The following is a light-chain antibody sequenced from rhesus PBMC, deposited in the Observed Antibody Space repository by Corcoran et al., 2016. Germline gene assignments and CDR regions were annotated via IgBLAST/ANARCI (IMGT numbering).Light chain of an antibody. V-gene: IGKV1-21*01. CDR3: QQYYSYPRT. Sequence: DIQMTQSPSSLPASVGDTVTITCRASQGISSGLAWNQQKPATAPKILTYKASSWQSGVPSRFSGSKSGTDFTHTISSLQTEDIASYYCQQYYSYPRTFGQGTKVEIK. CDR2: KAS. CDR1: QGISSG. J-gene: IGKJ1*01.